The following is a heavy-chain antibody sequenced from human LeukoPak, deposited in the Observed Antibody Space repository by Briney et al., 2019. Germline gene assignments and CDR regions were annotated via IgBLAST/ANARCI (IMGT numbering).Heavy chain of an antibody. CDR2: IKSKTDGGTT. J-gene: IGHJ6*02. CDR1: GFTFSNAW. Sequence: GGSLRLSCAASGFTFSNAWMSWVRQAPGKGLEWVGRIKSKTDGGTTDYAAPVKGRFTISRDDSKNTLYLQMNSLKTEDTAVYYCTTGSEPNHYYYYGMDVWGQGTTVTVSS. V-gene: IGHV3-15*01. CDR3: TTGSEPNHYYYYGMDV.